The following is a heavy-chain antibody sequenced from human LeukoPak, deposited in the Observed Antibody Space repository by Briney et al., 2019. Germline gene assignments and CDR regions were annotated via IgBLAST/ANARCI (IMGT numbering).Heavy chain of an antibody. J-gene: IGHJ6*02. Sequence: SQTLSLTCTVSGGSINTYYWSWIRQPPGKGLEWIGYIYYSGNTNYNPSLKSRVTISVDPSKNQFSLNLSSVTAADTAVYYCARSGSYIAMYYYYAMDVWGQGTTVTVSS. CDR3: ARSGSYIAMYYYYAMDV. CDR1: GGSINTYY. D-gene: IGHD3-10*01. CDR2: IYYSGNT. V-gene: IGHV4-59*08.